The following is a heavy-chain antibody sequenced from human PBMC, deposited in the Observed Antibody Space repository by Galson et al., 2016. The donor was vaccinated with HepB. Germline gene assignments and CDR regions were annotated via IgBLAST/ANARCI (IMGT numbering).Heavy chain of an antibody. CDR3: AKGSDYYGWGSYPYYFDY. J-gene: IGHJ4*02. CDR2: ISGSETT. Sequence: SLRLSCAASGFTFSSYATNWVRQAPGKGLEWVSTISGSETTSYADSMKGRFTISRDNSKNTLFLQMNSLRVEDMAVYYCAKGSDYYGWGSYPYYFDYWGQGTLVTVSS. D-gene: IGHD3-10*01. V-gene: IGHV3-23*01. CDR1: GFTFSSYA.